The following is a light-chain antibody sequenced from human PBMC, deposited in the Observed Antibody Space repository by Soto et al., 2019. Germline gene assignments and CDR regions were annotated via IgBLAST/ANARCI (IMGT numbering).Light chain of an antibody. V-gene: IGLV1-47*01. CDR1: SSNIGSNY. CDR3: AAWDDILSGWV. Sequence: QSVLTQPPSASGTPGQRVTISCSGSSSNIGSNYVYWYQQLPGTAPKLLIYRNNQRPSGVPDRFSGSKSGTSASLAISGLRSEDEAYYYCAAWDDILSGWVFGGGSKLTVL. J-gene: IGLJ3*02. CDR2: RNN.